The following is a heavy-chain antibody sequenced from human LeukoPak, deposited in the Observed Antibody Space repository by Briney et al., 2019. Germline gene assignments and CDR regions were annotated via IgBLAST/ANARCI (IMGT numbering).Heavy chain of an antibody. CDR2: ISWNSGSI. J-gene: IGHJ4*02. CDR3: AKDITFGGSPYYFDY. Sequence: PGRSLRLSCAASGFTFDDYAMHWVRQGPGKGLEWVSGISWNSGSIGYADSVKGRFTISRDNAKNSLYLQMNSLRAKDTALYYCAKDITFGGSPYYFDYWGQGTLVTVSS. CDR1: GFTFDDYA. D-gene: IGHD3-16*01. V-gene: IGHV3-9*01.